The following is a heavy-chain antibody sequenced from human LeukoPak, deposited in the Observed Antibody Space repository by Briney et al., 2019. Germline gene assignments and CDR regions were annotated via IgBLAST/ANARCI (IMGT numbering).Heavy chain of an antibody. Sequence: ASVKVSCKVSGYTLTELSLHWVRQAPGKGLEWMGGLDPEDGEMIYSQKFQGRVTMTEDTSTDIAYMEMSSLRSEGTAVYYCATGRTKWDLLNYWGQGTLVTASS. CDR3: ATGRTKWDLLNY. V-gene: IGHV1-24*01. J-gene: IGHJ4*02. CDR1: GYTLTELS. D-gene: IGHD1-26*01. CDR2: LDPEDGEM.